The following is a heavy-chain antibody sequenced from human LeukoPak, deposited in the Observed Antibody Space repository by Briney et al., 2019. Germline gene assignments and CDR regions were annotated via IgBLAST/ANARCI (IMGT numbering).Heavy chain of an antibody. D-gene: IGHD3-3*01. CDR2: INHSGST. CDR1: GGSFSGFY. V-gene: IGHV4-34*01. Sequence: PSETLSLTCAVYGGSFSGFYWSWVRQPPGKGLEWIGEINHSGSTNYNPSLKSRVTISVDTSKNQFSLKLSSVTAADTAVYYCARQGVVPYYYMDVWGKGTTVTVSS. J-gene: IGHJ6*03. CDR3: ARQGVVPYYYMDV.